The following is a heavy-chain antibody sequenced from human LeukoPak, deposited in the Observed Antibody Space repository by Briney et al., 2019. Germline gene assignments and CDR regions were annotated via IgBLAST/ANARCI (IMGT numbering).Heavy chain of an antibody. CDR1: GGDISTSNYY. D-gene: IGHD3-16*01. V-gene: IGHV4-39*01. CDR3: ARLFYYDASLPPY. J-gene: IGHJ4*02. CDR2: IYYSGRT. Sequence: SETLSLTCSVSGGDISTSNYYWGWIRQPPGKGLEWIGTIYYSGRTYYNPSLQSRVTISLDTSQNQLSLQVRSVTVVDTAVYYCARLFYYDASLPPYWGQGTLVTVSS.